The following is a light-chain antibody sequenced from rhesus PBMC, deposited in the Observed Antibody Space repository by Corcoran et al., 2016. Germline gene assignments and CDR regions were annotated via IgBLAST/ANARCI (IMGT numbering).Light chain of an antibody. CDR1: QGISSY. Sequence: DIQMTQSPSSLSASVGDTVTITCRASQGISSYLNWFQQKPGKAPRLLIYAASSLESGVPSRFSGNGSGTEFTLTIRTLQPEDFAAYYCLQHNSYPWTFGQGTKVEIK. J-gene: IGKJ1*01. CDR3: LQHNSYPWT. CDR2: AAS. V-gene: IGKV1-28*01.